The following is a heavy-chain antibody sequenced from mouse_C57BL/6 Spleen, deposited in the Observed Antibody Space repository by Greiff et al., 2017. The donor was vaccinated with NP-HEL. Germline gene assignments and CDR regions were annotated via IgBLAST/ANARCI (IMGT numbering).Heavy chain of an antibody. CDR1: GFTFSSYT. D-gene: IGHD1-2*01. V-gene: IGHV5-9*01. CDR3: AKDGYPRGFAY. CDR2: ISGGGGNT. Sequence: EVQGVESGGGLVKPGGSLKLSCAASGFTFSSYTMSWVRQTPEKRLEWVATISGGGGNTYYPDSVKGRFTISRDNAKNTLYLQMSSLRSEDTALYYCAKDGYPRGFAYWGQGTLVTVSA. J-gene: IGHJ3*01.